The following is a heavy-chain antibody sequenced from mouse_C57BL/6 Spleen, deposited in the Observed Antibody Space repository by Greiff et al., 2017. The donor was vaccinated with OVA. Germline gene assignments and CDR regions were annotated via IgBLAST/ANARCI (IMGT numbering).Heavy chain of an antibody. J-gene: IGHJ3*01. D-gene: IGHD2-3*01. CDR2: INPSTGGT. CDR3: ARSLQGWAY. CDR1: GYSFTGYY. Sequence: VQLQQSGPELVKPGASVKISCKASGYSFTGYYMNWVKQSPEKSLEWIGEINPSTGGTTYNQKFKAKATLTVDKSSSTAYMQLKSLTSEDSAVYYCARSLQGWAYWGKGTLVTVSA. V-gene: IGHV1-42*01.